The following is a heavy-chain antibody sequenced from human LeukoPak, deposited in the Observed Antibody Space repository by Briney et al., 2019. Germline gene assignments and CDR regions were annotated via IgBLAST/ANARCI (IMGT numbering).Heavy chain of an antibody. CDR2: IYYSGST. Sequence: SETLSLTCTVSGGSISSYYWSWIRQPPGKGLERIGYIYYSGSTNYNPSLKSRVTISVDTSKNQFSLKLSSVTAADTAVYYCARGNIVAIELYYFDYWGQGTLVTVSS. CDR1: GGSISSYY. D-gene: IGHD5-12*01. CDR3: ARGNIVAIELYYFDY. J-gene: IGHJ4*02. V-gene: IGHV4-59*01.